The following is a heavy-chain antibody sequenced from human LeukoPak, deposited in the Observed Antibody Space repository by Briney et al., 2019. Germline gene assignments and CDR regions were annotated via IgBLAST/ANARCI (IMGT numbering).Heavy chain of an antibody. D-gene: IGHD2-21*01. CDR3: ARAPTGGGDDYFDY. J-gene: IGHJ4*02. V-gene: IGHV3-33*01. Sequence: GGSLRLSCAASGFTFSSYGVHWVRQAPGKGLEWVAVIWYDGSNKYYADSVKGRFTISRDNSKNTLYLQMNSLRAEDTAVYYCARAPTGGGDDYFDYWGQGTLVTVSS. CDR2: IWYDGSNK. CDR1: GFTFSSYG.